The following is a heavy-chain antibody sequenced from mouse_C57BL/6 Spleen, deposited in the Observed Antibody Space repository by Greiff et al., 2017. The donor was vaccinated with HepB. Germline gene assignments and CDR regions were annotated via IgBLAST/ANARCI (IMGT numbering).Heavy chain of an antibody. V-gene: IGHV1-19*01. CDR3: ARTAYYSNYYAMDY. Sequence: EVQLQQSGPVLVKPGASVKMSCKASGYTFTDYYMNWVKQSHGKSLEWIGVINPYNGGTSYNQKFKGKATLTVDKSSSTAYMELNSLTSEDSAVYYCARTAYYSNYYAMDYWGQGTSVTVSS. CDR2: INPYNGGT. CDR1: GYTFTDYY. J-gene: IGHJ4*01. D-gene: IGHD2-5*01.